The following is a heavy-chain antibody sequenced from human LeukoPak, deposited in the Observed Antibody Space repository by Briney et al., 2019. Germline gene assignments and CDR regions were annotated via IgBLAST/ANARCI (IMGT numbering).Heavy chain of an antibody. Sequence: SQTLSLTCNVSGGSINSGTYYWTWIRQPAGKGLEWIGRIHTSGSTNYDPSLKSRVTISVDASKNQFSLRLASVTAADTAVYYCAKEESDWSSLGYYYHYMDVWGKGTTVTISS. D-gene: IGHD3-9*01. CDR2: IHTSGST. V-gene: IGHV4-61*02. CDR3: AKEESDWSSLGYYYHYMDV. J-gene: IGHJ6*03. CDR1: GGSINSGTYY.